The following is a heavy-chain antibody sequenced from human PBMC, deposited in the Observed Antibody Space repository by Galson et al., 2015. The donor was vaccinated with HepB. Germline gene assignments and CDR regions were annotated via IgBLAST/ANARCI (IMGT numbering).Heavy chain of an antibody. CDR2: MNPNSGNT. CDR1: GYTFTSYD. D-gene: IGHD6-19*01. V-gene: IGHV1-8*01. Sequence: SVKVSCKASGYTFTSYDINWVRQATGQGLEWMGWMNPNSGNTGYAQKFQGRVTMTRNTSISTAYMELSSLRSEDTAVYYCARGPDTRQWLVLGFDPWGQGTLVTVSS. CDR3: ARGPDTRQWLVLGFDP. J-gene: IGHJ5*02.